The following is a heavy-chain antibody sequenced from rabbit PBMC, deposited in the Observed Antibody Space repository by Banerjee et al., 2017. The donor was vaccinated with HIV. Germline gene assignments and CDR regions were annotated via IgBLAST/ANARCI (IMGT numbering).Heavy chain of an antibody. D-gene: IGHD4-1*01. Sequence: QEQLEESGGDLVQPGASVTLTCTASGFSFSSSYYMCWVRQAPGKGLEWIACINTGTSGTWYATWVNGRFTISETSSTTVTLQMTSLTAADTATYFCARYSRAWGWTRLDLRGQGTLVTVS. CDR1: GFSFSSSYY. J-gene: IGHJ3*01. CDR3: ARYSRAWGWTRLDL. V-gene: IGHV1S45*01. CDR2: INTGTSGT.